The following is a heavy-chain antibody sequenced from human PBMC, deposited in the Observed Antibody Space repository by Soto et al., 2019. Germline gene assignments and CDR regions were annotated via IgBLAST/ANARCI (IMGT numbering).Heavy chain of an antibody. CDR3: ARAHCSGGSCYSVQHWFDP. J-gene: IGHJ5*02. V-gene: IGHV4-34*01. CDR2: INHSGST. Sequence: SETLSLTCAAYGGSFSGHYWTWIRQPPGTGLEWIGEINHSGSTNYNPSLKSRVTISVDKSKNQFSLRLRSVTAADTAVYYCARAHCSGGSCYSVQHWFDPWGQGTLVTVSS. D-gene: IGHD2-15*01. CDR1: GGSFSGHY.